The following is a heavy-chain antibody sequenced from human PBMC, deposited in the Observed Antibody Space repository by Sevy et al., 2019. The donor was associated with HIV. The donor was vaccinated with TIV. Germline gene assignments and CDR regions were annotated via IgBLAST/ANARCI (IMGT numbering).Heavy chain of an antibody. CDR3: TSDATMVRGVITNSDY. J-gene: IGHJ4*02. V-gene: IGHV3-49*03. Sequence: GGSLRLSCTASGFTFGDYAMSWFRQAPGKGLEWVGFIRSKAYGGTTEYAASVKGRFTISRDDSKSIAYLQMNSLKTEDTAVYYCTSDATMVRGVITNSDYWGQGTLVTVSS. CDR1: GFTFGDYA. D-gene: IGHD3-10*01. CDR2: IRSKAYGGTT.